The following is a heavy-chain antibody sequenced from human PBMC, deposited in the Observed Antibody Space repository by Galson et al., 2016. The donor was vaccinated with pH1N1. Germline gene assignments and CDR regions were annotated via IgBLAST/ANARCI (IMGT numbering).Heavy chain of an antibody. Sequence: SVKVSCKASGGTFGSHTISWVRQAPGQGLEWMGRIIPMLDISNYAQKFQGRVTMTADKSTSTAYMEVISLRSDDTAVYYCARSAAAVGNAFDMWGQGTKVTVSS. CDR2: IIPMLDIS. J-gene: IGHJ3*02. CDR1: GGTFGSHT. CDR3: ARSAAAVGNAFDM. D-gene: IGHD6-13*01. V-gene: IGHV1-69*02.